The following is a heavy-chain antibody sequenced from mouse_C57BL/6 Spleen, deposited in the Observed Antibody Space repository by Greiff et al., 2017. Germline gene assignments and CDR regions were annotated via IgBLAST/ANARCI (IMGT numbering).Heavy chain of an antibody. D-gene: IGHD1-1*01. CDR1: GYTFTDYY. J-gene: IGHJ2*01. CDR3: ARRHYYGSSYYFDY. V-gene: IGHV1-75*01. CDR2: IFPGSGST. Sequence: VKLVESGPELVKPGASVKISCKASGYTFTDYYINWVKQRPGQGLEWIGWIFPGSGSTYYNEKFKGKATLTVDKSSSTAYMLLSSLTSEDSAVYFCARRHYYGSSYYFDYWGQGTTLTVSS.